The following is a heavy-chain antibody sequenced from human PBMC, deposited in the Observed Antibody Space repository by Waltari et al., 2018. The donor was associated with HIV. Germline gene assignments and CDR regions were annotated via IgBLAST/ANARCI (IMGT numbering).Heavy chain of an antibody. D-gene: IGHD1-1*01. V-gene: IGHV3-7*01. CDR3: ARSGPYSWNEDHAFDI. Sequence: EVQLVESGGGSVRPGGSLRLSCAASGFTFTNYWMSWVRQAPGKELEGVANIKRDGRETYCADSLKGRFTISRGNAKNSLYLQRKSLRVEDTAVYYCARSGPYSWNEDHAFDIWGQGTMVTVSS. CDR1: GFTFTNYW. J-gene: IGHJ3*02. CDR2: IKRDGRET.